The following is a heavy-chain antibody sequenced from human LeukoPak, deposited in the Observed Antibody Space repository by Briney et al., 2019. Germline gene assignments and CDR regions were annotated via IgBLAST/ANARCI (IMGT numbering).Heavy chain of an antibody. CDR2: IIPIFGTA. J-gene: IGHJ6*02. CDR3: VRGVVVPAAMSQYYYYGMDV. V-gene: IGHV1-69*13. CDR1: GGTFSSYA. Sequence: ASGKVSCKASGGTFSSYAISWVRQAPGQGLEWMGGIIPIFGTANYAQKFQGRVTITADESTSTDYMELSSLRSEDTAVYYCVRGVVVPAAMSQYYYYGMDVWGQGTTVTVSS. D-gene: IGHD2-2*01.